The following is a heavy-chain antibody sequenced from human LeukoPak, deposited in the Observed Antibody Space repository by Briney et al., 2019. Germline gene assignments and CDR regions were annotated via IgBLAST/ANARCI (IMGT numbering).Heavy chain of an antibody. CDR2: IYNGVNT. D-gene: IGHD3-10*01. Sequence: PSETLSLTCTVSGASVSSASYWSWIRQPPGKGVEWIAHIYNGVNTNYNPSLKSRVTISVDTSKNQFSLRLNSVTAADTAVYYCARDTHEYGSGSYYDDTFDSWGQGTLVTVSS. CDR1: GASVSSASY. CDR3: ARDTHEYGSGSYYDDTFDS. V-gene: IGHV4-61*01. J-gene: IGHJ3*02.